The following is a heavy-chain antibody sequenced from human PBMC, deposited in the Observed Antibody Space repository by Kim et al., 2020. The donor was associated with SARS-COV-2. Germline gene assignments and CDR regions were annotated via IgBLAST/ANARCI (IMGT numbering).Heavy chain of an antibody. CDR1: GLTFRNYW. CDR2: IKQDGSEK. Sequence: GGSLRLSCAGSGLTFRNYWMNWVRQAPGKGLEWVANIKQDGSEKHYVDSVKGRFTISRDNAKNSLYLQMNSLRAEDTAVYYCAHLTRDYWGQGTLVTVSS. CDR3: AHLTRDY. V-gene: IGHV3-7*01. J-gene: IGHJ4*02.